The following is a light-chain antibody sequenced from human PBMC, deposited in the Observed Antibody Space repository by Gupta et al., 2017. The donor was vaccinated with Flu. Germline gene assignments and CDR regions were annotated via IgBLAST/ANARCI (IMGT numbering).Light chain of an antibody. CDR2: EVT. CDR3: SSHTVSDTFV. Sequence: QSALTQPPSASGSPGQSITISCTGTSSDIGAYKYVSWHQQHAGKAPKLIIYEVTKRPSGVPDRFYGSKSGNTASLTVSGLQAEDEGDYYCSSHTVSDTFVFGTGTAVTVL. CDR1: SSDIGAYKY. J-gene: IGLJ1*01. V-gene: IGLV2-8*01.